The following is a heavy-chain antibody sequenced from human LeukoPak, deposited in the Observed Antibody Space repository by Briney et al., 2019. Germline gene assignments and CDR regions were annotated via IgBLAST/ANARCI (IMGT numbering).Heavy chain of an antibody. Sequence: PSETLSLTCAVYGGSFSDYYWSWIRQPPGKGLEWIGEINHSGSTNYNPSLKSRVTISVDTSKNQFSLKLSSVTAADTAVYYCARGLRLLRYFDWLSGEYFDYWGQGTLVTVSS. CDR2: INHSGST. CDR1: GGSFSDYY. CDR3: ARGLRLLRYFDWLSGEYFDY. D-gene: IGHD3-9*01. V-gene: IGHV4-34*01. J-gene: IGHJ4*02.